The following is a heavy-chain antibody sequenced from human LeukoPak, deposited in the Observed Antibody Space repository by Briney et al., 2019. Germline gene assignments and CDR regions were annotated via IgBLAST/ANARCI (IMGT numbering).Heavy chain of an antibody. CDR1: GGSISSSSYY. V-gene: IGHV4-39*07. J-gene: IGHJ5*02. D-gene: IGHD2-21*01. Sequence: SETLSLTCTVSGGSISSSSYYWGWIRQPPGKGLEWIGSIYYSGSTYYNPSLKSRVTISVDTSKNQFSLKLSSVTAADTAVYYCARSGGDPQRGGNWFDPWGQGTLVTVSS. CDR3: ARSGGDPQRGGNWFDP. CDR2: IYYSGST.